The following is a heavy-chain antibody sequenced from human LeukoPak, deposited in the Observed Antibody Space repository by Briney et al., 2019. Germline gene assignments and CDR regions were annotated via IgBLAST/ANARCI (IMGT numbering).Heavy chain of an antibody. CDR2: INPNSGGT. D-gene: IGHD2-15*01. CDR3: ASRYCSGGSCYSQRDAFDI. J-gene: IGHJ3*02. CDR1: GYTFTGYY. V-gene: IGHV1-2*02. Sequence: APVKVFCKASGYTFTGYYMHWVRQAPGQGLVWMGWINPNSGGTNYAQKFQGRVTMTRDTSISTAYMELSRLRSDDTAVYYCASRYCSGGSCYSQRDAFDIWGQGTMVTVSS.